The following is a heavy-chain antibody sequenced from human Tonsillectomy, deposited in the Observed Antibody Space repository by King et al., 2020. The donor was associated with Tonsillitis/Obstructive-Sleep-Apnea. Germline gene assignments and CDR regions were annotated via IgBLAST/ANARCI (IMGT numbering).Heavy chain of an antibody. CDR2: INHSGST. V-gene: IGHV4-34*01. CDR1: GGSFSGYY. D-gene: IGHD6-13*01. J-gene: IGHJ6*03. CDR3: ARVAAVGTIGYYYYYMDV. Sequence: VQLQQWGAGLLKPSETLSLTCAVYGGSFSGYYWSWIRQPPGKGLEWIGEINHSGSTSYNPSLKNRVTLSVDTSKSQFSLSLSSVTAADTAVFYCARVAAVGTIGYYYYYMDVWAKGTPVTVSS.